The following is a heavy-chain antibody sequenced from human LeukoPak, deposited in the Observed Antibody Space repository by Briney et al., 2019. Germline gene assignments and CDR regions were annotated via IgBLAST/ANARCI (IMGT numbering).Heavy chain of an antibody. J-gene: IGHJ4*02. CDR3: ARAGFNWGEIDY. D-gene: IGHD7-27*01. CDR1: GYIFTGYY. CDR2: INPNSGDT. Sequence: ASVKVSCKASGYIFTGYYMHWVRQAPGQGLEWMGWINPNSGDTNYAQKFQGRVTMTRDTSISTAYMELSRLRSDDTAVYYCARAGFNWGEIDYWGQGTLVTVSS. V-gene: IGHV1-2*02.